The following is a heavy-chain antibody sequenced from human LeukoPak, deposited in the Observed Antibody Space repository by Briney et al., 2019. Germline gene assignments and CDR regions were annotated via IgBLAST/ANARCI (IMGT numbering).Heavy chain of an antibody. V-gene: IGHV3-48*03. CDR2: ISSSGSTI. Sequence: PGGSLRLSCAASGFTFSSYEMNWVRQAPGKGLEWVSYISSSGSTIYYADSVKGRFTISRDNSKNTLYLQMNSLRAEDTAVYYCARDIYSYGPGIGYWGQGTLVTVSS. J-gene: IGHJ4*02. D-gene: IGHD5-18*01. CDR1: GFTFSSYE. CDR3: ARDIYSYGPGIGY.